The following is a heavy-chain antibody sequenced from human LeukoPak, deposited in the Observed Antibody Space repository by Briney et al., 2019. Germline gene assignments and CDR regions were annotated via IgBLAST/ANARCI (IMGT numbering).Heavy chain of an antibody. V-gene: IGHV3-7*02. CDR3: ASVGSGSYYRDY. Sequence: GGSLRLSCAASGFTFSRFWMSWVRQAPGKGLEWVANIKQDGSQKYYADSVKGRFTISRDNSKNTLYLQMNSLRAEDTAVYYCASVGSGSYYRDYWGQGTLVTVSS. CDR1: GFTFSRFW. D-gene: IGHD3-10*01. CDR2: IKQDGSQK. J-gene: IGHJ4*02.